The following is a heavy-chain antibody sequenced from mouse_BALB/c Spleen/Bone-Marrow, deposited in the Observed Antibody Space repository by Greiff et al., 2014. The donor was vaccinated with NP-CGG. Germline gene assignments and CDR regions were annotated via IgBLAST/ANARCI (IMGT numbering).Heavy chain of an antibody. CDR2: ILPGSGST. D-gene: IGHD1-3*01. V-gene: IGHV1-9*01. J-gene: IGHJ1*01. CDR3: ATVVNYNLDL. CDR1: GYTFSNYW. Sequence: QVQLQQPGAELLKPGASVKISCMTSGYTFSNYWLEWVRQRPGHGLEWIGEILPGSGSTDYNENFKGKATFTADTSSNTAYMQLSSLTSADSAVNDCATVVNYNLDLWGAGPTCTGSS.